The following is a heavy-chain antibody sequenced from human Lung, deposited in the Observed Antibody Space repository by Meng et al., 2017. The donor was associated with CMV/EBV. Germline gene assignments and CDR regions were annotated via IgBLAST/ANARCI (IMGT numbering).Heavy chain of an antibody. CDR1: GYTFTEYY. CDR2: INSNSGIT. D-gene: IGHD2-2*01. J-gene: IGHJ4*02. CDR3: ARTLYVVPADVEVDY. Sequence: ASVXVSCKASGYTFTEYYIHWVRQAPGLGLEWMGWINSNSGITKYAQKFQGRVTMTRDTSINTAYMDLSGLRTDDTAVFYCARTLYVVPADVEVDYWGQGTLVTVSS. V-gene: IGHV1-2*02.